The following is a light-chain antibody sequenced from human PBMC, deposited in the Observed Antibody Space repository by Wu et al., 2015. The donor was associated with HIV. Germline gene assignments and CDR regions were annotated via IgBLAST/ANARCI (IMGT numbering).Light chain of an antibody. CDR1: QSISNW. Sequence: DIQMTQSPSTLSASVGDRVTITCRASQSISNWLAWYQQKPGKAPKLLIYKASSLQSGVPSRFSGGRSGTEFTLTISSLQPDDFATYYCQHYNSYPWTFGQGTKVEIK. J-gene: IGKJ1*01. CDR2: KAS. CDR3: QHYNSYPWT. V-gene: IGKV1-5*03.